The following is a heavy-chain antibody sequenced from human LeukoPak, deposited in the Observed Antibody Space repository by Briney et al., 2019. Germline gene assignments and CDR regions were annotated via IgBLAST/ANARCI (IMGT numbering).Heavy chain of an antibody. CDR1: GYIFTNYY. CDR3: ARDHGSAYYRAPRH. CDR2: INPSGGST. D-gene: IGHD3-10*01. Sequence: ASVKVSCKASGYIFTNYYMHWVRQAPGQGLEWMGTINPSGGSTTYAQKFQGRVTMTRDTSTSTVYMELSSLRSEDTAVYYCARDHGSAYYRAPRHWGRGTLVTVS. J-gene: IGHJ2*01. V-gene: IGHV1-46*01.